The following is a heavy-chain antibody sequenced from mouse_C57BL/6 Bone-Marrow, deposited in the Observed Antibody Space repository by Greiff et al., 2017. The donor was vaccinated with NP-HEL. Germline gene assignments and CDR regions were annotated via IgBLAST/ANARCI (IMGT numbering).Heavy chain of an antibody. CDR3: ARGGLGRVAY. CDR2: IDPSDSYT. J-gene: IGHJ3*01. Sequence: QVQLQQPGAELVRPGTSVKLSCKASGYTFTSYWMHWVKQRPGQGLEWIGVIDPSDSYTNYSQKFKGKATLTVDTSSSTAYMQLSSLTAEDSAVYYCARGGLGRVAYWGQGTLVTVSA. D-gene: IGHD4-1*01. CDR1: GYTFTSYW. V-gene: IGHV1-59*01.